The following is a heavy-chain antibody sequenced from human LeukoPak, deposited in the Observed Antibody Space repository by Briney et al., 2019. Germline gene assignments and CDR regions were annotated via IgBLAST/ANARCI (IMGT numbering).Heavy chain of an antibody. CDR2: IYYSGST. CDR1: GGSISSSSYY. J-gene: IGHJ4*02. V-gene: IGHV4-39*01. CDR3: ARPRSGSSEGYYFDY. Sequence: KPSETLSLICTVSGGSISSSSYYWGWIRQPPGKGLEWIGSIYYSGSTYYNPSLKSRVTISVDTSKNQFSLKLSSVTAADTAVYYCARPRSGSSEGYYFDYWGQGTLVTVSS. D-gene: IGHD1-26*01.